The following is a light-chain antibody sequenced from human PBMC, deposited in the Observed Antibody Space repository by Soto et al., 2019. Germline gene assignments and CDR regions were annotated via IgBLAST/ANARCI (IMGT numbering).Light chain of an antibody. CDR2: DAS. CDR1: QSIGNL. J-gene: IGKJ1*01. V-gene: IGKV1-5*01. CDR3: QQYSDYSPWT. Sequence: DIQMTQSPSTLSASVGDRVTITCRASQSIGNLLAWYQQKSGKAPNLLIYDASSLESGVPSRFSGSGSVTEFTLTISSLQPDDVATYYCQQYSDYSPWTFGQGTKVEIK.